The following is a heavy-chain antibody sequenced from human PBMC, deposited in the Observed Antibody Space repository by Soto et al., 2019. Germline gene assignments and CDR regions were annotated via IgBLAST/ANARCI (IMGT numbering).Heavy chain of an antibody. CDR1: GYTFSNYY. J-gene: IGHJ4*02. V-gene: IGHV1-46*01. D-gene: IGHD3-10*01. CDR3: ARAPQYGSAGYYYNF. Sequence: QVHLVQSGAEVKRPGVSVKVSCKASGYTFSNYYMHWVRQVPGHGLEWMGIINPSGGGTTYAQRFGGRLTVTRDTSTSTVYMELSRLRSDDTAIYLCARAPQYGSAGYYYNFWGQGTLVTVSS. CDR2: INPSGGGT.